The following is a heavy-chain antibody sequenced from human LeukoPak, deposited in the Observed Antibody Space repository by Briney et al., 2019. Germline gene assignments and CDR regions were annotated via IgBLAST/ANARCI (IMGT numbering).Heavy chain of an antibody. J-gene: IGHJ4*02. V-gene: IGHV3-13*04. D-gene: IGHD6-19*01. Sequence: GGSLRLSCAASGFAFSNYDMLWVRQATGKGLEWVSAVNTAADTYYPDSVKGRFTISRENAKSSLYLQMNSLRVGDTAVYYCVRAPPGTGWLIDHWGQGTLVAVSS. CDR3: VRAPPGTGWLIDH. CDR2: VNTAADT. CDR1: GFAFSNYD.